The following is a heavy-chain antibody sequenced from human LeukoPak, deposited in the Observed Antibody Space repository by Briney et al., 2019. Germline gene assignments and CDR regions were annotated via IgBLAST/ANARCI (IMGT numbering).Heavy chain of an antibody. CDR1: GYTFTSYG. D-gene: IGHD6-19*01. V-gene: IGHV1-18*01. Sequence: SPVKLSCNASGYTFTSYGISWVPQAPGQGLEWMGWISAYNGNTNNAQKLHGRVTMTTDTARSTGNLGRRSRRSYDTAVYYCARGAFSGWCLFGYGGQGTLVTV. CDR3: ARGAFSGWCLFGY. CDR2: ISAYNGNT. J-gene: IGHJ4*02.